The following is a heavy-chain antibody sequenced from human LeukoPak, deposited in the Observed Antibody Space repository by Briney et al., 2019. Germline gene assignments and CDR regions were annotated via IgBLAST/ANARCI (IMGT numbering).Heavy chain of an antibody. D-gene: IGHD2-2*01. V-gene: IGHV3-74*01. CDR3: ASGRDKYQLLSFYYYMDV. CDR2: INSDGSNT. CDR1: GFSFSSYW. J-gene: IGHJ6*03. Sequence: PGGSLRLSCAASGFSFSSYWMHWVRQVPGKGLVWVSRINSDGSNTNYADSVKGRFTISRDNAKNTLYLQMNSLRAEDTALYYCASGRDKYQLLSFYYYMDVWGKGTTVTVSS.